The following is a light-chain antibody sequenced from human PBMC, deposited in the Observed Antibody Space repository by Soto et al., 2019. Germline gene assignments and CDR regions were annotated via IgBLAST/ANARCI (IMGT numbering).Light chain of an antibody. Sequence: MTQSPSTLSASVGDTVTLSCRASQSVTTNVAWYQQKSGQAPRLLIYGASTRATGIPARFSGSGSGTEFTLTISSLQSEDYALYYCQQYNNWPITFGQGTRLEIK. CDR3: QQYNNWPIT. CDR1: QSVTTN. J-gene: IGKJ5*01. V-gene: IGKV3-15*01. CDR2: GAS.